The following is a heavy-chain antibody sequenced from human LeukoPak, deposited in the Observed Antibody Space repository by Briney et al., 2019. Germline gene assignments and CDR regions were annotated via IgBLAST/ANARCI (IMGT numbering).Heavy chain of an antibody. CDR2: IYYSGST. J-gene: IGHJ4*02. Sequence: PSETLSLTCTVSGGSIGSSSYYWGWIRQPPGKGLEWIGSIYYSGSTYYNPSLKSRVTISVDTSKNQFSLKLSSVTAADTAVYYCARVSTGRARLYFDYWGQGTLVTVSS. CDR3: ARVSTGRARLYFDY. CDR1: GGSIGSSSYY. D-gene: IGHD3-16*01. V-gene: IGHV4-39*07.